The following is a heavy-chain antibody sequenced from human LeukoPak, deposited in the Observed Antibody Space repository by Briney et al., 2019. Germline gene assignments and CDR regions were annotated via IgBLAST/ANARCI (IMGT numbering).Heavy chain of an antibody. V-gene: IGHV1-24*01. CDR3: ATDLEWLKTLDY. Sequence: GASVKVSCKVSGYTLTELSMHWVRQAPGKGLEWMGGFDPGDGETIYAQKFQGRVTMTEDTSTDTAYMELSSLRSEDTAVYYCATDLEWLKTLDYWGQGTLVTVSS. J-gene: IGHJ4*02. CDR1: GYTLTELS. D-gene: IGHD3-3*01. CDR2: FDPGDGET.